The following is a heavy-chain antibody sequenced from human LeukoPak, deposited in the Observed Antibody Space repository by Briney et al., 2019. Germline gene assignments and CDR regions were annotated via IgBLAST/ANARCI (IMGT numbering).Heavy chain of an antibody. CDR1: GGSLSGYY. Sequence: SETLSLTRAVCGGSLSGYYWSGLRQPPAKGLDGIGEINHSGSTNYIPSMKSRVTISVDTSKNQFSLKLSSVTAADTAVYYCAREFSTGGPDGSGSQMVDYWGQGTLVTVSS. V-gene: IGHV4-34*01. CDR3: AREFSTGGPDGSGSQMVDY. D-gene: IGHD3-10*01. J-gene: IGHJ4*02. CDR2: INHSGST.